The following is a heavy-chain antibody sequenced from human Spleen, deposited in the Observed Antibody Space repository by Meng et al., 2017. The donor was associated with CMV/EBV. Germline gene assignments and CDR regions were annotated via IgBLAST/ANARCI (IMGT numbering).Heavy chain of an antibody. CDR3: ALGRFFFGVF. CDR1: GFTFSNYW. V-gene: IGHV3-66*02. CDR2: IDRDGNT. Sequence: GESLKISCAASGFTFSNYWMTWVRQAPGKGLQWVSVIDRDGNTHYGDSVKGRFTISRDNSKNTVYLQMNTLRAEDTALYYCALGRFFFGVFWGQGTLVTVSS. J-gene: IGHJ4*02. D-gene: IGHD3-3*01.